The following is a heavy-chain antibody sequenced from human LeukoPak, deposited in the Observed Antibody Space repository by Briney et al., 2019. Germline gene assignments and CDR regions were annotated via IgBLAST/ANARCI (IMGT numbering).Heavy chain of an antibody. Sequence: PGRSLRLSCAASGFTFDDYAMHWVRQAPGKGLEWVSGISWNSGSIGYADSVKGRFTISRDNAKNSLYLQMNSLRAEDTALYYCAKAMGGSSWTLDLDYWGQGTLVTVSS. CDR2: ISWNSGSI. CDR1: GFTFDDYA. D-gene: IGHD6-13*01. J-gene: IGHJ4*02. CDR3: AKAMGGSSWTLDLDY. V-gene: IGHV3-9*01.